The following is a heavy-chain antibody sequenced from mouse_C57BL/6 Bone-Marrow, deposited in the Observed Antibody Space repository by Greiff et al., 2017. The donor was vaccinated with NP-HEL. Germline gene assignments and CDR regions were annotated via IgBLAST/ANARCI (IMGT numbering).Heavy chain of an antibody. D-gene: IGHD3-2*02. Sequence: ESGPGLVKPSQSLFLTCSITGFPITSGYYWIWIRQSPGKPLEWMGYITHSGETFYNPSLQSPISITRETSKNQFFLQLNSVTTEDTAMYYCAGDSSGYGDLDYWGQGTTLTVSS. CDR1: GFPITSGYY. J-gene: IGHJ2*01. CDR2: ITHSGET. CDR3: AGDSSGYGDLDY. V-gene: IGHV12-3*01.